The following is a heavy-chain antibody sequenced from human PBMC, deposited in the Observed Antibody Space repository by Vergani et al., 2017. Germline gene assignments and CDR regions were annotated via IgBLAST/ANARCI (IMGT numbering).Heavy chain of an antibody. CDR2: ISGSGGST. CDR3: AEVAYSSSSNQKGFDP. V-gene: IGHV3-23*01. Sequence: EVQLLESGGGLVQPGGSLRLSCAASGFTFSSYAMSWVRQAPGKGLEWVSAISGSGGSTYYADSVKGRFTISRDNSKNTLYLQMNSLRAEDTAVYYCAEVAYSSSSNQKGFDPWGQGTLVTVSS. J-gene: IGHJ5*02. CDR1: GFTFSSYA. D-gene: IGHD6-13*01.